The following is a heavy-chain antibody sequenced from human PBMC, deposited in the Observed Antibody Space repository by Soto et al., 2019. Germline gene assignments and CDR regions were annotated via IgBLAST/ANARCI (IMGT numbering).Heavy chain of an antibody. J-gene: IGHJ3*02. D-gene: IGHD3-22*01. CDR2: INSDGSST. CDR3: ARGGRYYYDSSGYAYAFDI. V-gene: IGHV3-74*02. Sequence: EVQPVESGGGLVKPRGSLRLSCAASGFTFSSYWMHWVRQAPGKGLVWVSRINSDGSSTSYADSVKGRFTISRDNAKNTLYLQMNSLRSEDTAVYYCARGGRYYYDSSGYAYAFDIWGQGTMVTVSS. CDR1: GFTFSSYW.